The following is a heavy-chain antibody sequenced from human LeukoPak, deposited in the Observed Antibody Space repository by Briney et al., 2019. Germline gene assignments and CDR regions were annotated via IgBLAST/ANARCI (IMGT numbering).Heavy chain of an antibody. V-gene: IGHV3-72*01. J-gene: IGHJ4*02. D-gene: IGHD3-10*01. CDR3: ATHSYNEDY. CDR1: GFTFSDHY. CDR2: CRNKGFIYTT. Sequence: GGSLRLSCAASGFTFSDHYIDWVRQAPGKGLEWVGRCRNKGFIYTTAYAASVKGRFTISRDDSKNSVHLQMNGLKIEDTAVYYCATHSYNEDYWGQGTLVTVSS.